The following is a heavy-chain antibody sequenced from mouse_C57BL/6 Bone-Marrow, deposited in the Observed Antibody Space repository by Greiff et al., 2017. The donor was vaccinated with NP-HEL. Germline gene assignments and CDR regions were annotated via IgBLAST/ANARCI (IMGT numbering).Heavy chain of an antibody. CDR2: INPSTGGT. D-gene: IGHD1-1*01. CDR3: ARRGYGHWYFDV. V-gene: IGHV1-42*01. Sequence: VQLQQSGPELVKPGASVKISCKASGYSFTGYYMNWVKQSPEKSLEWIGEINPSTGGTTYNQKFKAKATLTVDKSSSTAYMQLKSLTSEDSAVYYCARRGYGHWYFDVWGTGTTVTVSS. CDR1: GYSFTGYY. J-gene: IGHJ1*03.